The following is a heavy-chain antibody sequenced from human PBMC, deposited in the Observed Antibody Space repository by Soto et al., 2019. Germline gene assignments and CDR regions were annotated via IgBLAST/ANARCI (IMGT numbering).Heavy chain of an antibody. J-gene: IGHJ4*02. D-gene: IGHD4-17*01. CDR3: ARNDDYGELFDY. CDR1: GGSISSYY. Sequence: SETLSLTCTVSGGSISSYYWSWIRQPPGKGLEWIGYIYYSGSTNYNPSLKSRVTISVDTSKNQFSLKLSSVTAADTAVYYCARNDDYGELFDYWGQGTLVTVS. V-gene: IGHV4-59*01. CDR2: IYYSGST.